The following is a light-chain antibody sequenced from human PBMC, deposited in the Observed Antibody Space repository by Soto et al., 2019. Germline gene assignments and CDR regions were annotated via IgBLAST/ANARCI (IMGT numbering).Light chain of an antibody. CDR2: SDY. CDR3: AAWNGTLNGLYV. J-gene: IGLJ1*01. CDR1: SSNIGSLS. V-gene: IGLV1-44*01. Sequence: QPVLTQPPSASGTPGQRVTISCSGSSSNIGSLSVDWYQHLPGTAPKLLIYSDYQRPSGVPDRFSGSKSGTSASLAISGLQSEDDADYYCAAWNGTLNGLYVFGTGTKLTV.